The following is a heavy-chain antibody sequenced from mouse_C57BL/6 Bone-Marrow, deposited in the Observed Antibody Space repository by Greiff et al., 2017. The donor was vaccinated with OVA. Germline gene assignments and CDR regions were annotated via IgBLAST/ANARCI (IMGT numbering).Heavy chain of an antibody. V-gene: IGHV1-64*01. Sequence: QVQLQQPGAELVKPGASVKLSCKASGYTFTSYWMHWVKQRPGQGLEWIGMIHPNSGSTNYNEKFKSKATLTVDKSSSTAYMQLSSLTSEDSAVYYCASPMVTHYFDYWGQGTTLTVSS. D-gene: IGHD2-2*01. J-gene: IGHJ2*01. CDR3: ASPMVTHYFDY. CDR1: GYTFTSYW. CDR2: IHPNSGST.